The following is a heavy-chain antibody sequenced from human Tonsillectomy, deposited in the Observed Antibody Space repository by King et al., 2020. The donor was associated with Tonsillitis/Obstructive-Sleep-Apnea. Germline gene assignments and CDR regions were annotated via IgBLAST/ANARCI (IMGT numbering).Heavy chain of an antibody. V-gene: IGHV3-23*04. J-gene: IGHJ5*02. CDR1: GFTFSSYA. CDR2: ISGSDITT. CDR3: SKDLLDIDGPGP. D-gene: IGHD2-2*03. Sequence: VQLVESGGGLVQPGGSLRLSCAASGFTFSSYAMNWVRQAPGKGLEWFSAISGSDITTYYADSVKGRFTISRDNSKNTLYLQMNSQRAEDTAVYYWSKDLLDIDGPGPWGQGTLVTVSS.